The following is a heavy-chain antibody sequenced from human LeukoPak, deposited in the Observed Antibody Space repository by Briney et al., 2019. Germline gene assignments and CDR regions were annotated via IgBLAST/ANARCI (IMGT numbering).Heavy chain of an antibody. V-gene: IGHV3-49*04. Sequence: TGGPLRLSCSASGFTFGDHAMSWVRQAPGKGLEWVGFIRSKGYGGTTEYAASVEGRFSSSRDDSKSFVYLQMSSLKTEDTAVYYCTRVRSGNDFDYWGQGTLVTVSS. CDR3: TRVRSGNDFDY. J-gene: IGHJ4*02. CDR2: IRSKGYGGTT. CDR1: GFTFGDHA. D-gene: IGHD3-10*01.